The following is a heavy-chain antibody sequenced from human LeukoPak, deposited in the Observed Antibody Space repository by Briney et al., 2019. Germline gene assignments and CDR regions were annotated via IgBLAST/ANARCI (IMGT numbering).Heavy chain of an antibody. V-gene: IGHV4-59*12. J-gene: IGHJ3*02. Sequence: PSETLSLTCTVSGGSISSDSWSWIRQPPGKGLEWIGYISYIGSTNYNPSLKSRVTISLDTSRNQFSLKLNSVTAADTAVYYCAKSNGYGLVDIWGQGTMVTVSS. CDR2: ISYIGST. CDR3: AKSNGYGLVDI. D-gene: IGHD3-10*01. CDR1: GGSISSDS.